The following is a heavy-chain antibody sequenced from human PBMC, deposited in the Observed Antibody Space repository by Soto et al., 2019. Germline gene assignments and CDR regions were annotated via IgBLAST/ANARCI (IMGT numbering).Heavy chain of an antibody. J-gene: IGHJ4*02. CDR3: ARLGYSSGWSLFDS. D-gene: IGHD6-19*01. CDR2: IYHSGST. CDR1: GGSISSGGYS. Sequence: SETLSLTCAGSGGSISSGGYSWSWIRQPPGKGLEWIGYIYHSGSTYYNPSLKSRVTISVDRSKNQFSLKLSSVTAADTAVYYCARLGYSSGWSLFDSWGQGTLVTVSS. V-gene: IGHV4-30-2*01.